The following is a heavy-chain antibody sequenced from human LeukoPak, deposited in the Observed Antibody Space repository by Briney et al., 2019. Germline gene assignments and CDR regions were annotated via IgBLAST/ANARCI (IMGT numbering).Heavy chain of an antibody. CDR3: ARPFEAGDNY. J-gene: IGHJ4*02. CDR2: TYHSGST. Sequence: SETLSLTCAVSGWSFSGYYWSWIRQPPRKGLEWIGETYHSGSTKYNPSLKSRVTIQVVTSKNQFSLKRNAVIAADTAVYYLARPFEAGDNYWGQGTLVTVSS. D-gene: IGHD6-13*01. CDR1: GWSFSGYY. V-gene: IGHV4-34*01.